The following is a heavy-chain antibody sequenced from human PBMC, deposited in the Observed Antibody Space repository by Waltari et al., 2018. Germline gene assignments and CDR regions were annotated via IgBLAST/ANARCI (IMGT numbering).Heavy chain of an antibody. D-gene: IGHD5-12*01. CDR3: ATYIGASVGTAAFDV. V-gene: IGHV4-39*01. Sequence: QLQLQESGPRLVRPSETLSLICRVSGVSITSNRHYWAWIRQSPGQGLGWIGPVSYSGTTYISPSLKSRVSVSRDTSKNQVSLILGSVTAADMAVYYCATYIGASVGTAAFDVWGQGTMVTVSS. J-gene: IGHJ3*01. CDR1: GVSITSNRHY. CDR2: VSYSGTT.